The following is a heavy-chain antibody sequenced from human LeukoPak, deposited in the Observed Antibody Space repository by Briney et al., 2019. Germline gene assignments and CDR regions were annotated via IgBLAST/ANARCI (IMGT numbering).Heavy chain of an antibody. Sequence: GESLKISCAASGFNFGNYAMSWVRQAPGKGLEWVSGVSDGGGSTHYADSVKGRFTISRDTSKNTLYLQMNSLRVEDTAIYFCATGGYSGLFLFNYWGQGTLVTVSS. V-gene: IGHV3-23*01. CDR3: ATGGYSGLFLFNY. J-gene: IGHJ4*02. CDR2: VSDGGGST. D-gene: IGHD1-26*01. CDR1: GFNFGNYA.